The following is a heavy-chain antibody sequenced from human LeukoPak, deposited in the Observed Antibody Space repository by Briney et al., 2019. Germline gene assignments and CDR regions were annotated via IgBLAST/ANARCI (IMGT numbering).Heavy chain of an antibody. CDR1: GYTFTSYD. V-gene: IGHV1-8*03. D-gene: IGHD3-3*01. CDR2: MNPNSGNA. J-gene: IGHJ6*03. CDR3: ARGWAPTYDFWSFYYYYYMDV. Sequence: ASVKVSCKASGYTFTSYDINWVRQATGQGLEWMGWMNPNSGNAGYAQKFQGRVTITRNTSISTAYMEPSSLRSEDTAVYYCARGWAPTYDFWSFYYYYYMDVWGKGTTVTVSS.